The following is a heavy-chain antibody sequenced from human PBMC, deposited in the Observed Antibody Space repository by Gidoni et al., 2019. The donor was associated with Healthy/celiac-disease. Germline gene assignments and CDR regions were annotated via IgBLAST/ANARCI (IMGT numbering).Heavy chain of an antibody. CDR1: GCSISSYY. CDR3: ARIQGSSGYYTIDY. Sequence: QVQLQESGPGLVKPSETLSLTCTVSGCSISSYYWSWLRQPPGKGLEWIGYIYYSGSTNYNPSLKSRVTISVDTSKNRFSLKLSSVTAADTAVYYCARIQGSSGYYTIDYWGQGTLVTVSS. CDR2: IYYSGST. V-gene: IGHV4-59*01. D-gene: IGHD3-22*01. J-gene: IGHJ4*02.